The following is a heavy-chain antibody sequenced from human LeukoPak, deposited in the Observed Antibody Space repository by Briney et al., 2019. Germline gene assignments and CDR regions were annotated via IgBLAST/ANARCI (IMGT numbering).Heavy chain of an antibody. CDR2: ISDNGRTK. V-gene: IGHV3-11*01. CDR1: GLTFSDYH. D-gene: IGHD3-3*01. CDR3: ATVHFGYFTF. J-gene: IGHJ4*02. Sequence: GGSLRLSCAASGLTFSDYHMSWIRQSPGKGLEWVSHISDNGRTKYYANSVQGRFTVSRDNARNSLYLQMNSLRADDTAVYYCATVHFGYFTFWGQGTLVPVSS.